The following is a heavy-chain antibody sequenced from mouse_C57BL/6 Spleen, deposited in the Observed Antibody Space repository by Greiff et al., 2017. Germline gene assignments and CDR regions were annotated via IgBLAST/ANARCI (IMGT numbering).Heavy chain of an antibody. V-gene: IGHV1-69*01. D-gene: IGHD1-1*01. Sequence: QVQLQQPGAELVMPGASVKLSCKASGYTFTSYWMHWVKQRPGQGLEWIGEIDPSDSYTNYNQKFKGKSTLTVYKSSSTAYMQLSSLTSEDSAVYYCARGITTVWYFDVWGTGTTVTVSS. J-gene: IGHJ1*03. CDR2: IDPSDSYT. CDR1: GYTFTSYW. CDR3: ARGITTVWYFDV.